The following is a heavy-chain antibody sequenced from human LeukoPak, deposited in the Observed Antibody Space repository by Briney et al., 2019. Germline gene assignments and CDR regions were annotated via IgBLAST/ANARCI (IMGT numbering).Heavy chain of an antibody. V-gene: IGHV3-53*01. Sequence: GGSLRPSSAASGFTVSSNYMSWVRQAPGEGLEWVSVIYSGGRTYYAETVRAGFTISRDNPKTTLYLQMNSLRAEDTAVYYCARDSRVDVDYGDSNNVGAFDIWGQGTMVTVSS. J-gene: IGHJ3*02. CDR2: IYSGGRT. CDR3: ARDSRVDVDYGDSNNVGAFDI. CDR1: GFTVSSNY. D-gene: IGHD4-17*01.